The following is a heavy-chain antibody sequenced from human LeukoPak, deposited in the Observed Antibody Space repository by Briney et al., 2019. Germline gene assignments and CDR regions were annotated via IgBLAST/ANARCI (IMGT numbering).Heavy chain of an antibody. Sequence: ASVKVSCKASGYTFTGYYMHWVRQAPGQGLEWMGWINPNSGGTNYAQKFQGRVTMTRDTSISTARMELSRLRSDDTAVYYCARVAGYSSGWLWRPGSGYFDLWGRGTLATVSS. CDR1: GYTFTGYY. D-gene: IGHD6-19*01. CDR3: ARVAGYSSGWLWRPGSGYFDL. J-gene: IGHJ2*01. V-gene: IGHV1-2*02. CDR2: INPNSGGT.